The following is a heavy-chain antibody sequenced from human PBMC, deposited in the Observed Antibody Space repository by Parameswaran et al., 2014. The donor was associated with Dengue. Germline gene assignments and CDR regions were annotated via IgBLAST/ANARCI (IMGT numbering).Heavy chain of an antibody. Sequence: WVRQAPGQGLEWMGWINTNTGNPTYAQGFTGRFVFSLDTSVSTAYLQISSLKAEDTAVYYCARHKTYYGSGSYYNGVGYWGQGTLVTVSS. V-gene: IGHV7-4-1*02. CDR2: INTNTGNP. CDR3: ARHKTYYGSGSYYNGVGY. D-gene: IGHD3-10*01. J-gene: IGHJ4*02.